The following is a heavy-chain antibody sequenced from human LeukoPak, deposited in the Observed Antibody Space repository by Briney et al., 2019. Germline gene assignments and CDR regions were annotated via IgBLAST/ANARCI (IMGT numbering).Heavy chain of an antibody. Sequence: SETLSLTCAVHGGSFSGYYWSWIRQPPGKGLEWIGEINHSGSTNYNPSLKSRVTISVDTSKNQFSLKLSSVTAADTAVYYCARGLTVTTPFYYYYYGMDVWGQGTTVTVSS. CDR2: INHSGST. CDR3: ARGLTVTTPFYYYYYGMDV. J-gene: IGHJ6*02. V-gene: IGHV4-34*01. CDR1: GGSFSGYY. D-gene: IGHD4-17*01.